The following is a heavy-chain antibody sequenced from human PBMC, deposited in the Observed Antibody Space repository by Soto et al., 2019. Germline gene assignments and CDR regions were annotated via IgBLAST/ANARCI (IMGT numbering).Heavy chain of an antibody. CDR1: GYTFTSYG. D-gene: IGHD1-1*01. V-gene: IGHV1-18*01. J-gene: IGHJ4*02. Sequence: QVQLVQSGAEVKKPGASVKVSCKPSGYTFTSYGISWVRLAPGQGPEGMGWISTYTGNTNYAQKFQGRVTMATDTSTSTAYMEMRSLRSDDTAVYYCSRDLIATTGADYWGQGTLVTVSS. CDR3: SRDLIATTGADY. CDR2: ISTYTGNT.